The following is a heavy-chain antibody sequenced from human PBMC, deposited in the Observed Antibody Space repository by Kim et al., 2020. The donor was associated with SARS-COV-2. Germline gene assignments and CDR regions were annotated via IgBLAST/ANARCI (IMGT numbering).Heavy chain of an antibody. CDR3: ARDRGSRSSSSWYYYYY. D-gene: IGHD6-13*01. CDR2: ISYDGSNK. Sequence: GGSLRLSCAASGFTFSSYAMHWVRQAPGKGLEWVAVISYDGSNKYYADSVKGRFTISRDNSKNTLYLQMNSLRAEDTAVYYCARDRGSRSSSSWYYYYY. J-gene: IGHJ6*03. CDR1: GFTFSSYA. V-gene: IGHV3-30-3*01.